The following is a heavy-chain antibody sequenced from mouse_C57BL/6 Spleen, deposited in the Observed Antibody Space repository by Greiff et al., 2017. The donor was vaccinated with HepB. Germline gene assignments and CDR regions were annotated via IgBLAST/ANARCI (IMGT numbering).Heavy chain of an antibody. Sequence: QVQLQQPGAELVKPGASVKVSCKASGYTFTSYWMHWVKQRPGQGLEWIGRIHPNSGSTNYNEKFKSKATLTVDKSSSTAYMQLSSLTSEDSAVYYCARPYGSSAHWYFDVWGTGTTVTVSS. V-gene: IGHV1-64*01. CDR3: ARPYGSSAHWYFDV. D-gene: IGHD1-1*01. J-gene: IGHJ1*03. CDR1: GYTFTSYW. CDR2: IHPNSGST.